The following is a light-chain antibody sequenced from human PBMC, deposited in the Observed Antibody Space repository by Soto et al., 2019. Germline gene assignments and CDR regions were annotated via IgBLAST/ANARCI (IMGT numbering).Light chain of an antibody. CDR1: QSVGGY. V-gene: IGKV3-11*01. CDR2: GAS. J-gene: IGKJ5*01. Sequence: EIVFTHSPATLSFSAVERATLSCRASQSVGGYLAWYQQRPGQAPRVLIYGASNRATGIPVRFSGSGSGTDFTLTISSLEPEDFAVYYCQQRSNWPITFGQGTRLEIK. CDR3: QQRSNWPIT.